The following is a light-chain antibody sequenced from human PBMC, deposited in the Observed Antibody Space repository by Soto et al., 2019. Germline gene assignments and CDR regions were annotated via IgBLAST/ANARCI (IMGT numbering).Light chain of an antibody. Sequence: DIVMTQSPLSLPVTPGEPASISCRSSQSLLHSNGCNYLDWYLQKPGQSPQLLIYLGSNRASGVPDRFSGSGSGTDFTLKISRVEAEDVGVYYCMQALQLRTFGQGTKLEIK. J-gene: IGKJ2*01. CDR1: QSLLHSNGCNY. CDR2: LGS. V-gene: IGKV2-28*01. CDR3: MQALQLRT.